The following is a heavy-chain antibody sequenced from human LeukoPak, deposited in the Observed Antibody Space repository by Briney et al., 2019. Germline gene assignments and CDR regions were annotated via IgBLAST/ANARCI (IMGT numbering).Heavy chain of an antibody. CDR3: ARERGYDSSADWFDP. Sequence: ASVKVSCKASGYTFTGYYMHWVRQAPGQGLEWMGWINPNSGGTNYAQKFQGRVTMTRDTSISTAYMELSRLRSDDTAVYYCARERGYDSSADWFDPWGQGTLVTVSS. J-gene: IGHJ5*02. CDR1: GYTFTGYY. V-gene: IGHV1-2*02. CDR2: INPNSGGT. D-gene: IGHD3-22*01.